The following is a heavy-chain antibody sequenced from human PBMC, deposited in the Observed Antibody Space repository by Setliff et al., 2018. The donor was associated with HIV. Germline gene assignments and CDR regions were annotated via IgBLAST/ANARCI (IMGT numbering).Heavy chain of an antibody. D-gene: IGHD1-1*01. V-gene: IGHV4-61*10. Sequence: SETLSLTCTVSGGSISSGSHYWSWIRQSAGKGLEWIGRKNSRGRTNHNPSLKSRVSISVDTSKNQFSLKLTSVTAADAAVYYCARGLGEMGTKIGNCFDYWGQGTLVTVSS. CDR3: ARGLGEMGTKIGNCFDY. CDR2: KNSRGRT. CDR1: GGSISSGSHY. J-gene: IGHJ4*02.